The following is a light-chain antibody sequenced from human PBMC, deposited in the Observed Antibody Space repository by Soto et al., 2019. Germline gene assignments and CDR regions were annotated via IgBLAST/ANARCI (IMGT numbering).Light chain of an antibody. CDR3: QQTSAAPFT. CDR2: DAS. J-gene: IGKJ3*01. Sequence: DIPMTQSPSTLSASVGDRVTITCRASQSISSWLAWYQQKPGKAPKLLIYDASSLQSGVPSRFSGSGSRTDFTLTINSLQPEDFATYCCQQTSAAPFTFGPGTKVDIK. V-gene: IGKV1-5*01. CDR1: QSISSW.